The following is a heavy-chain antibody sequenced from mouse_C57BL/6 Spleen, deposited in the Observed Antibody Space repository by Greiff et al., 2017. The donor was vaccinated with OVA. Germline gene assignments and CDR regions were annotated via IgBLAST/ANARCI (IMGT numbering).Heavy chain of an antibody. CDR3: ATYYSNYYAMDY. D-gene: IGHD2-5*01. CDR2: IYPGSGST. V-gene: IGHV1-55*01. J-gene: IGHJ4*01. CDR1: GYTFTSYW. Sequence: QVQLQQSGAELVKPGASVKMSCKASGYTFTSYWITWVKQRPGQGLEWIGDIYPGSGSTNYNEKFKSKATLTVDTSSSTAYMQLSSLTSEDSAVYYCATYYSNYYAMDYWGQGTSVTVSS.